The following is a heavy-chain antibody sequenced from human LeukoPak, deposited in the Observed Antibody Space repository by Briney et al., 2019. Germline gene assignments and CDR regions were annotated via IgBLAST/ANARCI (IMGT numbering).Heavy chain of an antibody. CDR1: GGSISSSSYY. D-gene: IGHD2-21*02. J-gene: IGHJ3*02. CDR3: ARVGLGWEVVTARWAFDI. CDR2: IYYSGST. V-gene: IGHV4-39*07. Sequence: SETLSLTCTVSGGSISSSSYYWGWIHQPPGKGLEWIGSIYYSGSTYYNPSLKSRVTISVDTSKNQFSLKLSSVTAADTAVYYCARVGLGWEVVTARWAFDIWGQGTMVTVSS.